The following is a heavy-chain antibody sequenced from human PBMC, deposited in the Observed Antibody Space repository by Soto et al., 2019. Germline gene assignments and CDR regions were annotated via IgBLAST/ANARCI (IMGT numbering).Heavy chain of an antibody. CDR1: GGSISSYY. CDR3: ARRYGGSIDY. V-gene: IGHV4-59*08. Sequence: QVQLQESGPGLVKPSETLSLTCTVCGGSISSYYWSSIRQPPGKGLEWIGYIYYSGSTNYTPSLKSRVTISVDTSKNPFSLKLSSVTAADTAVYYCARRYGGSIDYWGQGTLVTVSS. J-gene: IGHJ4*02. CDR2: IYYSGST. D-gene: IGHD2-15*01.